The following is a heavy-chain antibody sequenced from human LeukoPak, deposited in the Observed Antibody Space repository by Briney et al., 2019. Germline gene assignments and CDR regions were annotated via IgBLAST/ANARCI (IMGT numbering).Heavy chain of an antibody. V-gene: IGHV3-23*01. J-gene: IGHJ4*02. D-gene: IGHD6-19*01. CDR1: GFTFSSYA. CDR3: AKDEAVAANPFRY. Sequence: LPGGSLRLSCAASGFTFSSYAMSWVRQAPGKGLEWVSAISGSGGSTYYADSVKGRFTISRDNSKNTLYLQMNSLRAEDTAVYYCAKDEAVAANPFRYWGQETLVTVSS. CDR2: ISGSGGST.